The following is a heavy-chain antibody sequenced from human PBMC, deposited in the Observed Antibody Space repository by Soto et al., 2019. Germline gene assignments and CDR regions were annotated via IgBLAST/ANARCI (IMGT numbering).Heavy chain of an antibody. CDR2: ISFDGRIK. V-gene: IGHV3-30*04. Sequence: QVQLVESGGGVVQPGRSLRLSCAASGLTFSNYAVHWVRQAPGKGLEWVAVISFDGRIKYYTDAVKGRFTISSDNSKNTLYLQMNSLRADDTAVYFCAAAADKYYFDYWGQGPLVTVAS. D-gene: IGHD6-25*01. CDR3: AAAADKYYFDY. J-gene: IGHJ4*02. CDR1: GLTFSNYA.